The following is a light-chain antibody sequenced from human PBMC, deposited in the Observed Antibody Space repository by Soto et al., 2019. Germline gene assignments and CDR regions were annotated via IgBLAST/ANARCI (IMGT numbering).Light chain of an antibody. CDR1: SSNIGAGYD. Sequence: QSVLTQPPSVSGAPGQRVTISCTGGSSNIGAGYDVHWYQQLPGTAPKLLIYGNSNRPSGVPDRFSGSKSGTSASLAITGLQAEDEADYYCQSYDSSLSAPYVFGTGTRSPS. CDR3: QSYDSSLSAPYV. J-gene: IGLJ1*01. V-gene: IGLV1-40*01. CDR2: GNS.